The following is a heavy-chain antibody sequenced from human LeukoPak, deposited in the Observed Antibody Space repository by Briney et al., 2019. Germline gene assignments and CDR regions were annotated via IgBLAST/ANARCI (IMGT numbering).Heavy chain of an antibody. J-gene: IGHJ4*02. CDR3: ARGDYYDSSGPSDY. CDR2: IYHSGST. CDR1: GGSISSGYY. Sequence: SETLSLTCTVSGGSISSGYYWGWIRQPPGKGLEWIGSIYHSGSTYYNPSLKSRVTISVGTSKNQFSLKLSSVTAADTAVYYCARGDYYDSSGPSDYWGQGTLVTVSS. V-gene: IGHV4-38-2*02. D-gene: IGHD3-22*01.